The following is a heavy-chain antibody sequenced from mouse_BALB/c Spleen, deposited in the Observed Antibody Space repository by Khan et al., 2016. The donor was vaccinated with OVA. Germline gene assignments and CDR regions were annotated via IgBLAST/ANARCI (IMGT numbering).Heavy chain of an antibody. CDR2: IDPFSGGI. Sequence: EVQLQESGPELMKPGASVKISCKASGYSFTSYYIHWIMQSLGKSLEWIGYIDPFSGGITYNQKFKGKATLTVDKSSSTAYIYFSNLTSEDSAVYYCTRHGYVAWFTYWGQGTLVTVSA. CDR3: TRHGYVAWFTY. D-gene: IGHD2-2*01. V-gene: IGHV1S135*01. CDR1: GYSFTSYY. J-gene: IGHJ3*01.